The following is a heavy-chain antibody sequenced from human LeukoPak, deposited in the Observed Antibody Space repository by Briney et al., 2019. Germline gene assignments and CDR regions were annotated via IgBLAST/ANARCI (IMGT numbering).Heavy chain of an antibody. J-gene: IGHJ3*02. CDR3: ARGALLYYYDSSGSTLNDAFDI. V-gene: IGHV4-34*01. Sequence: SETLSLTCAVYGGSFSGYYWSWIRQPPGKGLEWIGEINHSGSTNYNPSLKSRVTIPVDTSKNQFSLKLSSVTAADTAVYYCARGALLYYYDSSGSTLNDAFDIWGQGTMVTVSS. D-gene: IGHD3-22*01. CDR1: GGSFSGYY. CDR2: INHSGST.